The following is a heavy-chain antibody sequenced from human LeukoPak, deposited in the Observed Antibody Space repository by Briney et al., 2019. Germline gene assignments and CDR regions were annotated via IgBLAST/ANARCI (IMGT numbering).Heavy chain of an antibody. CDR1: GFTVKDNF. Sequence: GGSLRLSCAASGFTVKDNFMSWVRQAPGKGLEWVSVLYSGGATYYADSVKGRFIISRDNSKNTVSLQMNDLRTEDTAFYYCTRDSANYHFAYWGQGALVTVSS. D-gene: IGHD4/OR15-4a*01. V-gene: IGHV3-66*01. J-gene: IGHJ4*02. CDR2: LYSGGAT. CDR3: TRDSANYHFAY.